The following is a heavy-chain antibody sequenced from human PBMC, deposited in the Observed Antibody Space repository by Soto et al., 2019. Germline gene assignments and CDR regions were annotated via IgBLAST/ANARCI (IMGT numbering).Heavy chain of an antibody. J-gene: IGHJ3*02. CDR3: ARSEVGRYFEWLLRDINDAFDI. CDR1: GGSISSYY. Sequence: NPSETLSLTCTVSGGSISSYYWSWIRQPPGKGLEWIGSIYYSGSTTYNPSLKSRVTISVDTSKNQFSLKLSSVTAADTAVYYCARSEVGRYFEWLLRDINDAFDIWGQGTMVTVSS. V-gene: IGHV4-59*08. CDR2: IYYSGST. D-gene: IGHD3-9*01.